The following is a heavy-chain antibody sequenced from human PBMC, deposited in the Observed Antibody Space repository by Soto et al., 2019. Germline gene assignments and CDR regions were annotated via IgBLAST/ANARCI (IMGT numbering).Heavy chain of an antibody. J-gene: IGHJ4*02. V-gene: IGHV3-30-3*01. D-gene: IGHD2-15*01. CDR1: GFTFSSYA. CDR3: ASEKGGNLITELDY. Sequence: GGSLRLSCAASGFTFSSYAMHWVRQAPGKGLEWVAVISYDGSNKYYADSVKGRFTISRDNSKNTLYLQMNSLRAEDTAVYYCASEKGGNLITELDYWGQGTLVTVSS. CDR2: ISYDGSNK.